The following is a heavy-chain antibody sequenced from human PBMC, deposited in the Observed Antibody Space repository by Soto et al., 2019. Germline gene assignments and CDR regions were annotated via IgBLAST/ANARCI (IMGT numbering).Heavy chain of an antibody. Sequence: QITLKESGPPLVKPTQTLTLTCTFSGFSLTTSGVGVGWIRQPPGKALEGLALIYGDDDKRYSPSLKTRCTNTKDTSRNQVAPSMTHMDPADTGTYYCAHWASENRYFAAGYFDYLGQGALVTVSS. CDR3: AHWASENRYFAAGYFDY. D-gene: IGHD1-1*01. CDR2: IYGDDDK. V-gene: IGHV2-5*02. CDR1: GFSLTTSGVG. J-gene: IGHJ4*02.